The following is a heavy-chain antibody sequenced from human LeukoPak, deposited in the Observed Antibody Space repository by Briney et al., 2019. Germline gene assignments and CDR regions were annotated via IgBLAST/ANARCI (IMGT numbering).Heavy chain of an antibody. V-gene: IGHV3-11*01. J-gene: IGHJ6*02. D-gene: IGHD6-13*01. CDR1: GFTFSDYY. CDR3: ARDLSALVSSSWKHQYYYYGMDV. Sequence: PGGSLRLSCAASGFTFSDYYMSWIRQAPGKGLEWVSYISSSGSTIYYADSVKGRFTISRDNAKNSLYLQMNSLRAEDTAVYYCARDLSALVSSSWKHQYYYYGMDVWGQGTTVTVSS. CDR2: ISSSGSTI.